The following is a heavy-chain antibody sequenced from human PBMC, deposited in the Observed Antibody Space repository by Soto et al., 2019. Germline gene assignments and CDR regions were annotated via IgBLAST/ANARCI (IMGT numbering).Heavy chain of an antibody. CDR2: IYWDDDK. D-gene: IGHD3-3*01. V-gene: IGHV2-5*02. J-gene: IGHJ4*02. CDR3: AHRVLRTVFGLVTTTAIYFDF. Sequence: QITLNESGPTQVKPRQTLTLTCTFSGFSLTTSGVGVGWIRQSPGKAPEWLALIYWDDDKGYSPSLESRLTITKHTSKNQVVLTMADLDPADTATYYCAHRVLRTVFGLVTTTAIYFDFWGQGTPVAVSS. CDR1: GFSLTTSGVG.